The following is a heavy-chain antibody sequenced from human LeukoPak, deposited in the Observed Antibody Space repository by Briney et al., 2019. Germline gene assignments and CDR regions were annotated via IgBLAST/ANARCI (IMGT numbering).Heavy chain of an antibody. D-gene: IGHD3-3*01. CDR1: GYTFTSYG. V-gene: IGHV1-18*01. CDR3: ARDWSSDFWSGYYPNYYYYYMDV. J-gene: IGHJ6*03. CDR2: ISAYNGNT. Sequence: GASVTVSCKASGYTFTSYGISWVRQAPGQGLEWMGWISAYNGNTNYAQKLQGRVTMTADTSTSTAYMELRSLRSDDTAVYYCARDWSSDFWSGYYPNYYYYYMDVWGKGTTVTVSS.